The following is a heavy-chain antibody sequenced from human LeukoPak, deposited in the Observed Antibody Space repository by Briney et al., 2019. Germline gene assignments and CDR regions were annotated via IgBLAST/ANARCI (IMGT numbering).Heavy chain of an antibody. V-gene: IGHV3-7*04. J-gene: IGHJ3*01. CDR2: IKYDGIGK. Sequence: GGSLRLSCAASGFTFSRYWMAWVRQVPGKRLEWVANIKYDGIGKYHVDSVKGRFTISRDNAKNSLFLQMNSLRAEDTAVYYCARDTVVVPQGDAFDLWGQGTMVTVS. D-gene: IGHD2-2*01. CDR3: ARDTVVVPQGDAFDL. CDR1: GFTFSRYW.